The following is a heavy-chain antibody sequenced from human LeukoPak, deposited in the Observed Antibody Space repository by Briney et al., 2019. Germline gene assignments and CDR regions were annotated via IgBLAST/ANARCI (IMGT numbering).Heavy chain of an antibody. D-gene: IGHD3-22*01. Sequence: ASVKVSCKTSGYTFTAYYIHWVRQAPGQGLEWMGWINPNSGGTNYAQKFQGRVTMTRDTSISTAYMELSRLRTDDTAVYYCARHPYDSSGYYNWLDPWGQGTLVTVSS. V-gene: IGHV1-2*02. CDR3: ARHPYDSSGYYNWLDP. CDR2: INPNSGGT. CDR1: GYTFTAYY. J-gene: IGHJ5*02.